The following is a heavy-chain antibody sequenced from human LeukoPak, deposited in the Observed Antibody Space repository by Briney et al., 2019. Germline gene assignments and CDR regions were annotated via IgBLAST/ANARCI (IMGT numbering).Heavy chain of an antibody. CDR3: AKAYYYDNFFDY. Sequence: PGGSLRLSCAASGFTFDVYAMHWVRQAPGKGMEWVSGISWNSGSIGYADSVKGRFTISRDNAKNSLYLRMNSLRAEDTALYYCAKAYYYDNFFDYWGQGTLVTVSS. J-gene: IGHJ4*02. CDR2: ISWNSGSI. D-gene: IGHD3-22*01. CDR1: GFTFDVYA. V-gene: IGHV3-9*01.